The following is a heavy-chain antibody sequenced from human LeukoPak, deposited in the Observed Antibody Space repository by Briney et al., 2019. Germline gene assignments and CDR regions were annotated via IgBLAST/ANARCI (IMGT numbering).Heavy chain of an antibody. CDR3: AKGGRDYYDSSGYPQIDY. V-gene: IGHV3-23*01. Sequence: GGSLRLSCAASGFAFSSYAMNWVRQAPGNGLEWVSAISGSGGSTYYADSVKGRFTISRDNSKNTLYLQMNSLRAEDTAVYYCAKGGRDYYDSSGYPQIDYWGQGTLVTVSS. CDR1: GFAFSSYA. D-gene: IGHD3-22*01. CDR2: ISGSGGST. J-gene: IGHJ4*02.